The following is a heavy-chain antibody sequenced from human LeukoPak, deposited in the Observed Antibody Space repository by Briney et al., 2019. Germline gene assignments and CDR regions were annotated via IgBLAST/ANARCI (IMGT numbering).Heavy chain of an antibody. Sequence: SETLSLTCTVSGVSISSSNSYWGWIRQPPGKGLEWIGSIYHSGSTYYNPSLKSRVTISVDTSKNQFSLKLSSVTAADTAVYYCARGMGMGPVFDYWGQGTLVTVSS. CDR3: ARGMGMGPVFDY. J-gene: IGHJ4*02. CDR2: IYHSGST. V-gene: IGHV4-39*07. CDR1: GVSISSSNSY. D-gene: IGHD7-27*01.